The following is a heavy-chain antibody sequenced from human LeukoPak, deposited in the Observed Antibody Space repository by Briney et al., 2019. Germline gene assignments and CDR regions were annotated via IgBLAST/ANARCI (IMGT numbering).Heavy chain of an antibody. CDR3: ARPSKRYYYGSGPPDV. J-gene: IGHJ6*04. CDR2: INCHSGGT. CDR1: GYTFTCYY. V-gene: IGHV1-2*02. D-gene: IGHD3-10*01. Sequence: GASVKVSCKSSGYTFTCYYIHWVRQAPGQGLEWMGWINCHSGGTNHAQKFQGSVTMTRDPSISTAYMELTSLRSEDTAVYYCARPSKRYYYGSGPPDVWGKGTTVTVSS.